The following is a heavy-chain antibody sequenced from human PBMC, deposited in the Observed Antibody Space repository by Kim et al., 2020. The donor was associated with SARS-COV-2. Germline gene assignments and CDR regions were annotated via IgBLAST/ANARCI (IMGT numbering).Heavy chain of an antibody. CDR1: GFTFSDYA. CDR2: ISCNSGST. J-gene: IGHJ2*01. CDR3: SKVVVPAALLGAFYF. Sequence: GGSLRLSCAASGFTFSDYAMHWVRQAPGKGLEWVSGISCNSGSTGYADSVKGRVTISRDKAKNYLSLQLNSLRAEVTASYYCSKVVVPAALLGAFYF. V-gene: IGHV3-9*01. D-gene: IGHD2-2*01.